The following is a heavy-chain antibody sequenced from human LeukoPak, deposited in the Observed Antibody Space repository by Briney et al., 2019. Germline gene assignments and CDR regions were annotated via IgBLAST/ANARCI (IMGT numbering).Heavy chain of an antibody. CDR3: ARQMTSTRLFDS. J-gene: IGHJ4*02. CDR2: IGSDGTKK. Sequence: PWRSLRLSCVASGFIFSDHAFHWVRQSPDKGLEWVALIGSDGTKKYYADSVQGRFTVSRENSKNTLFLQMNTVRADDTAVYFCARQMTSTRLFDSWGQGTLVTVSS. CDR1: GFIFSDHA. V-gene: IGHV3-30*04. D-gene: IGHD5/OR15-5a*01.